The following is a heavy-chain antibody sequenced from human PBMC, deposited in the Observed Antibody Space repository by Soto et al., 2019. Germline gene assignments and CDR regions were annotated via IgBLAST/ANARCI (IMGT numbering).Heavy chain of an antibody. Sequence: GGSLRLSCAASGFTFSSYGMHWVRQAPGKGLEWVAVIWYDGSNKYYADSVKGRFTISRDNSKNTLYLQMNSLRAEDTAVYYCARGIQLWSEYYFDYWGQGTLVTVSS. D-gene: IGHD5-18*01. CDR3: ARGIQLWSEYYFDY. V-gene: IGHV3-33*01. CDR2: IWYDGSNK. CDR1: GFTFSSYG. J-gene: IGHJ4*02.